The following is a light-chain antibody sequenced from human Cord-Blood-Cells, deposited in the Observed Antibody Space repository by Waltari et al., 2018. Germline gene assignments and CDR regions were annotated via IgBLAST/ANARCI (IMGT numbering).Light chain of an antibody. CDR2: DVS. J-gene: IGLJ2*01. Sequence: QSALTQPRSVSGSPGQSVTSSCTGTSSAVGGYTYVSWYQQPPGKAPKLMIYDVSKRPSGVPDRFSGSKSGNTASLTISGLQAEDEADYYCCSYAGSVVFGGGTKLTVL. CDR1: SSAVGGYTY. CDR3: CSYAGSVV. V-gene: IGLV2-11*01.